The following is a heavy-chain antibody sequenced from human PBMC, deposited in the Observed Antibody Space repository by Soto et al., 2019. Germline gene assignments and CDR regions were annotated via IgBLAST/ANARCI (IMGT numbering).Heavy chain of an antibody. V-gene: IGHV4-38-2*02. D-gene: IGHD3-16*02. CDR2: IYHSGST. CDR3: AREMRVWGSYRYAFDI. J-gene: IGHJ3*02. Sequence: SETLSLTCTVSGYSISSGYYWGWIRQPPGKGLEWIGSIYHSGSTYYNPSLKSRVTISVDTSKNQFSLKLSSVTAADTAVYYCAREMRVWGSYRYAFDIWGQGTMVTVSS. CDR1: GYSISSGYY.